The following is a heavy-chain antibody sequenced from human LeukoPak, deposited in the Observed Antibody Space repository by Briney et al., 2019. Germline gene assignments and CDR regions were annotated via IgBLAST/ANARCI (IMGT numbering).Heavy chain of an antibody. Sequence: SETLSLTCAVYGGSFSGYYWSWIRQPPGKGLEWIGEINHSGSTNYNPSLKSRVTISVDTSKNQFSLKLSSVTAADTAVYYCARAQTGYHFDYWGQGTLVTVSS. J-gene: IGHJ4*02. CDR3: ARAQTGYHFDY. CDR2: INHSGST. D-gene: IGHD3-9*01. V-gene: IGHV4-34*01. CDR1: GGSFSGYY.